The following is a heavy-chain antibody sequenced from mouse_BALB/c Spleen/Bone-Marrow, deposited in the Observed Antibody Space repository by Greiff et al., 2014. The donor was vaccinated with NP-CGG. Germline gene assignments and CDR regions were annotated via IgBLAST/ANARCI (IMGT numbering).Heavy chain of an antibody. Sequence: QVQLQQPGTEVVRPGASVKLSCKASGYSFTTYWVNWGKQRPGQGLEGIGMIHPSDSETRLNQKFKDKATLTVDKSSSTAYMQLNSPTSEDSAVYYCAREKVYYGISWFAYWGQGTLVTVSA. CDR3: AREKVYYGISWFAY. CDR1: GYSFTTYW. J-gene: IGHJ3*01. V-gene: IGHV1-61*01. CDR2: IHPSDSET. D-gene: IGHD2-1*01.